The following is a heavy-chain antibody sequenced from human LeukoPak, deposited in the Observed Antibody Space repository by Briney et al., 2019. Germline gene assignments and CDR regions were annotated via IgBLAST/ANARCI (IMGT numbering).Heavy chain of an antibody. CDR2: IYSGGST. D-gene: IGHD2-15*01. CDR3: ARARDCSGGSCYSDY. Sequence: GGSLRLSCAASGFTVSSNYMSWVRQAPGKGLEWVSVIYSGGSTYYADSVKGRFTISRDNSKNTLYLQMNSLRVEDTAVYYCARARDCSGGSCYSDYWGQGTLVTVSS. CDR1: GFTVSSNY. V-gene: IGHV3-66*01. J-gene: IGHJ4*02.